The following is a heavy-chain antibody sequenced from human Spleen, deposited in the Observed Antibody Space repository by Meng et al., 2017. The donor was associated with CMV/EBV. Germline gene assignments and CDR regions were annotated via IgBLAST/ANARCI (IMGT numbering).Heavy chain of an antibody. CDR2: VKSKTDGGTT. Sequence: GGSLRLSCAASGFTFNNAWMNWVRQASGKGLEWVGRVKSKTDGGTTDYAAPVKGRFTITRDDSKNTLYLQMNSLKTEDTAVYYCTTGLRFLEWLLSYYFDYWGQGTLVTVSS. D-gene: IGHD3-3*01. J-gene: IGHJ4*02. V-gene: IGHV3-15*01. CDR3: TTGLRFLEWLLSYYFDY. CDR1: GFTFNNAW.